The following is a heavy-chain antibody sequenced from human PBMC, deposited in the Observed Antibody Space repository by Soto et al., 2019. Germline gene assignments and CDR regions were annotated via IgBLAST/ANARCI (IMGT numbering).Heavy chain of an antibody. J-gene: IGHJ1*01. CDR1: GFTFSSYA. V-gene: IGHV3-23*01. Sequence: EVQLLESGGGLVQPGGSLRLSCAASGFTFSSYAIIWIRQVPWKGLDWVSGLYGSGRGIHYADSVKGRFTISRDNSAYAVYLQMHNLRVEDTAVYYCAKDAVAGDGVWLAHAWGRGTAVTVS. D-gene: IGHD4-17*01. CDR2: LYGSGRGI. CDR3: AKDAVAGDGVWLAHA.